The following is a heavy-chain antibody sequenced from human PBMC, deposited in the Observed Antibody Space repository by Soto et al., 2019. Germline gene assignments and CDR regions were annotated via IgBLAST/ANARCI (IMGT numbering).Heavy chain of an antibody. D-gene: IGHD5-12*01. CDR1: GFTFSSYA. V-gene: IGHV3-23*01. CDR3: ASQSGYDWDYFDY. J-gene: IGHJ4*02. Sequence: GGSLRLSCAASGFTFSSYAMSWVRQAPGKGLEWVSAISGSGGSTYYADSVKGRFTISRDDSKNTLYLQMNSLRAEDTAVYYCASQSGYDWDYFDYWGQGTLVTVSS. CDR2: ISGSGGST.